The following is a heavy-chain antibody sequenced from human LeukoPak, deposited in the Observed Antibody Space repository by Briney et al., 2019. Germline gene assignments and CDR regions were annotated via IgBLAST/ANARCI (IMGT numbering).Heavy chain of an antibody. V-gene: IGHV3-30-3*01. D-gene: IGHD2-8*01. Sequence: GGSLRLSCAASGFTFSSYAMHWVRQAPGKGLEWVAVISYDGSNKYYADSVKGRFTISRDNSKNTLYLQMNSLRAEDTAVYYCARDLDVVMVYGIPSPYGMDVWGQGTTVAVSS. CDR3: ARDLDVVMVYGIPSPYGMDV. CDR1: GFTFSSYA. CDR2: ISYDGSNK. J-gene: IGHJ6*02.